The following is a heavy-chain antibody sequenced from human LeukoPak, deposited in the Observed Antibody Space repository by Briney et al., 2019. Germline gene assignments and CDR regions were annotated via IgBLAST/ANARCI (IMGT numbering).Heavy chain of an antibody. Sequence: SETLSLTCTVSGGSISSYYWSWIRQPAGKGLEWIGRIYTSGSTNYNPSLKSRVTISVDTSKNQFSLKLSSVTAADTAVYYCARDSGYCSGGSCLGPYYYYYMDVWGKGTTVTISS. CDR3: ARDSGYCSGGSCLGPYYYYYMDV. D-gene: IGHD2-15*01. J-gene: IGHJ6*03. CDR2: IYTSGST. CDR1: GGSISSYY. V-gene: IGHV4-4*07.